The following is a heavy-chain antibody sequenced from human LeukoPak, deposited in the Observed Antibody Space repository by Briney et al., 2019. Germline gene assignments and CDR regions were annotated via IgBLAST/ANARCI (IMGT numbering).Heavy chain of an antibody. Sequence: GGSLRLSCAASGFTFSRYWMTWVRQAPGKGLEWVANIKEDGSENSYVESVKGRFTISRDNAKNSMYLQLNSLRAEDTAVYFCARQRYSDYWGQGTLVTVSS. CDR3: ARQRYSDY. D-gene: IGHD1-1*01. CDR1: GFTFSRYW. V-gene: IGHV3-7*01. J-gene: IGHJ4*02. CDR2: IKEDGSEN.